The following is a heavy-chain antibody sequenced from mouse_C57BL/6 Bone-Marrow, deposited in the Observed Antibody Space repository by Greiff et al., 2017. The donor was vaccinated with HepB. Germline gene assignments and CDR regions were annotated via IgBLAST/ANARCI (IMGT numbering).Heavy chain of an antibody. V-gene: IGHV1-15*01. J-gene: IGHJ2*01. CDR1: GYTFTDYE. CDR2: IDPETGGT. Sequence: ESGAELVRPGASVTLSCKASGYTFTDYEMHWVKQTPVHGLEWIGAIDPETGGTAYNQKFKGKAILTADKSSSTAYMELRSLTSEDSAVYYCTRQGPSQDYWGQGTTLTVSS. CDR3: TRQGPSQDY.